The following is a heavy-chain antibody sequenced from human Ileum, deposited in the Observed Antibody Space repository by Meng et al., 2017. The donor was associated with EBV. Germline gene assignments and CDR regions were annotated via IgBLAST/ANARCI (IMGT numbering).Heavy chain of an antibody. CDR1: VYSFNKFA. D-gene: IGHD2-15*01. CDR2: INTKTGDP. CDR3: VRDGRSINLLNY. V-gene: IGHV7-4-1*02. J-gene: IGHJ4*02. Sequence: QGHLVQSGSELKKPGAPVKVSCTASVYSFNKFAINWVRQAPGQGLEWVGWINTKTGDPRYAQGFTGRFVFSLDTSVSTAYLQISSLKPEDTAVYYCVRDGRSINLLNYWGQGTLVTVSS.